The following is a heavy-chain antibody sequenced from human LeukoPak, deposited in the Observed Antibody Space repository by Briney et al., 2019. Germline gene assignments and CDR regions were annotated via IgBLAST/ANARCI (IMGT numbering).Heavy chain of an antibody. CDR1: GYTFTSYY. Sequence: ASVTVSCKASGYTFTSYYMHWVRQAPGQGLEWMGWMNPNSGNTGYAQKFQGRVTMTRNTSISTAYMELSSLRSEDTAVYYCARAGGYCGRISCPYYFDYWGQGSLVAVSS. CDR3: ARAGGYCGRISCPYYFDY. CDR2: MNPNSGNT. J-gene: IGHJ4*02. V-gene: IGHV1-8*02. D-gene: IGHD2-15*01.